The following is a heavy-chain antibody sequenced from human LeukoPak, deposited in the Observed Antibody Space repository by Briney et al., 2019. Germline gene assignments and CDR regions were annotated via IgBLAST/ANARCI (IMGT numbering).Heavy chain of an antibody. J-gene: IGHJ5*02. CDR2: ISGGGGST. CDR3: AKEVVLMVYGDRAVNWFYR. V-gene: IGHV3-23*01. D-gene: IGHD2-8*01. CDR1: GFTFSSYA. Sequence: GGSLRLSCAASGFTFSSYAMRWVRQAPGKGLEWVSAISGGGGSTYYADSVMGRFTISRDNSKNTLYLQMNSLRAEDTAVYYCAKEVVLMVYGDRAVNWFYRWGQGTLVTVSS.